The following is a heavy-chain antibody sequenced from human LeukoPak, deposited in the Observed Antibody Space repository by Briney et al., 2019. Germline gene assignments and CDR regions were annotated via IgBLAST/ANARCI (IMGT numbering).Heavy chain of an antibody. J-gene: IGHJ4*02. CDR1: GFSFNTSD. CDR2: IWSAGSNK. Sequence: GGSLRLSCAASGFSFNTSDMHWVRQAPGRGLEWVALIWSAGSNKYYLDSVKGRFTISRDNSENTLHLQMSSLRAEDRAVYYCAKSGGYDTSGPLDSWGRGTLVTVSS. V-gene: IGHV3-33*06. CDR3: AKSGGYDTSGPLDS. D-gene: IGHD3-22*01.